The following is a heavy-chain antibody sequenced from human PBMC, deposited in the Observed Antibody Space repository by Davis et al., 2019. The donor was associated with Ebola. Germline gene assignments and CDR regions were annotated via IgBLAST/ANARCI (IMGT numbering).Heavy chain of an antibody. V-gene: IGHV1-18*01. J-gene: IGHJ6*02. CDR3: ARGRIAAAGTAGDYYYGMDV. CDR1: GYTFTSYG. CDR2: ISAYNGNT. Sequence: ASVKVSCKASGYTFTSYGISWVRQAPGQGLEWMGWISAYNGNTNYAQKLQGRVTMTTDTSTSTAYMELRSLRSDDTAVYYCARGRIAAAGTAGDYYYGMDVWGQGTTVTVSS. D-gene: IGHD6-13*01.